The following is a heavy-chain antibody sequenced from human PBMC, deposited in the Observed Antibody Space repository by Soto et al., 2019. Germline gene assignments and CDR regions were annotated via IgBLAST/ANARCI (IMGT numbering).Heavy chain of an antibody. CDR2: IVLGSGST. CDR3: AADAHQDDFWSNYPYYYYSMDV. J-gene: IGHJ6*02. Sequence: SVKVSCKAAGITFSRSAVQWIRQARGQRLEWIGRIVLGSGSTTYAQSVEERITITRDMSTTTAYMELRSLRSGDTAVYYCAADAHQDDFWSNYPYYYYSMDVWG. D-gene: IGHD3-3*01. V-gene: IGHV1-58*01. CDR1: GITFSRSA.